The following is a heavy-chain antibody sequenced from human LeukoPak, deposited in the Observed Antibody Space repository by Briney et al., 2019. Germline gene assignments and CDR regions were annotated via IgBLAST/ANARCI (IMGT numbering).Heavy chain of an antibody. CDR1: GGSISSSSYY. Sequence: SETLSLTCTVSGGSISSSSYYWGWIRQPPGKGLGWIGSIYYSGSTYYNPSLKSRVTISVDTSKNQISLKLSSVTAADTAVYYCARPIYSGSYRHAFDIWGQGTMVTVSS. CDR3: ARPIYSGSYRHAFDI. J-gene: IGHJ3*02. CDR2: IYYSGST. D-gene: IGHD1-26*01. V-gene: IGHV4-39*01.